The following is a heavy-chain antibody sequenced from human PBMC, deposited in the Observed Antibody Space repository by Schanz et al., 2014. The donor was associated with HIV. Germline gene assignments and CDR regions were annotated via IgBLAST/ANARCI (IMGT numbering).Heavy chain of an antibody. CDR2: ISYDGSNK. J-gene: IGHJ6*02. CDR1: GFTFSSYG. V-gene: IGHV3-30*18. D-gene: IGHD3-3*01. CDR3: AKDQGYDFWSGYYNYYDMDA. Sequence: QVQLVESGGGVVQPGRSLRLSCAASGFTFSSYGMHWVRQAPGRGLEWVAVISYDGSNKNYADSVKGRLTISRDNSKNTLYLQMNSLRAEDTAVYYCAKDQGYDFWSGYYNYYDMDAWGQGTTVTVSS.